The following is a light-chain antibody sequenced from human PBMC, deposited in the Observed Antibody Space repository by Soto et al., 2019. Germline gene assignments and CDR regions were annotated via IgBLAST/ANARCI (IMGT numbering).Light chain of an antibody. CDR1: QSISNW. CDR3: QQYIGHSLLP. Sequence: DIQMTQSPSTLSSSIGDRVTITCRASQSISNWLAWYQQKPGKAPKLLIFEASTLETGVPSRFSGSGSGTEFTLTISRLQAYDFATYFCQQYIGHSLLPVGGGTKVEMK. CDR2: EAS. V-gene: IGKV1-5*01. J-gene: IGKJ4*01.